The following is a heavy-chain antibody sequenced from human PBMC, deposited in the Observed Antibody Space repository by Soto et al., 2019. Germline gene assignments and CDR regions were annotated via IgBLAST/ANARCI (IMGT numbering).Heavy chain of an antibody. Sequence: ASVKVSCKASGYSFKDHYMHWVRQAPGRGLEWVGIINPSGEHTNYAQQFRGRVAMTRDTSTSTAYMELRSLRSEDTAVYFCARISCKGGSCYFDFDHWGQGTLVTSPQ. CDR3: ARISCKGGSCYFDFDH. D-gene: IGHD2-15*01. V-gene: IGHV1-46*02. J-gene: IGHJ4*02. CDR2: INPSGEHT. CDR1: GYSFKDHY.